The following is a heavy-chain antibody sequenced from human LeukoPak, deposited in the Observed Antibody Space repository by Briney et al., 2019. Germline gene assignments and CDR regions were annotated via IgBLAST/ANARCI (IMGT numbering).Heavy chain of an antibody. Sequence: PSETLSLTCTVSGGSISSYYWSWIRQPAGKGLEWIGRIYTSGSTNYNPSLKSRVTMSVGTSKNQFSLKLSSVTAADTAVYYCAKASVTTSKGYYYYGMDVWGQGTTVTVSS. J-gene: IGHJ6*02. D-gene: IGHD4-17*01. CDR1: GGSISSYY. CDR2: IYTSGST. V-gene: IGHV4-4*07. CDR3: AKASVTTSKGYYYYGMDV.